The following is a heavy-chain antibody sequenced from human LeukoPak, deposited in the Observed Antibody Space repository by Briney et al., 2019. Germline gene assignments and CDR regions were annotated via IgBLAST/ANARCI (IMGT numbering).Heavy chain of an antibody. V-gene: IGHV6-1*01. Sequence: SQTLSLTCAISGDSVSSNSAAWNWIRQSPSRGLEWLGRTYYRSKWYNDYAISVRSRITINPDTSMNQFSLQLNSVTPEDTAVYYCARRGSGGIAVAGSNSFAFDIWGQGTMVTVSS. CDR1: GDSVSSNSAA. CDR3: ARRGSGGIAVAGSNSFAFDI. J-gene: IGHJ3*02. D-gene: IGHD6-19*01. CDR2: TYYRSKWYN.